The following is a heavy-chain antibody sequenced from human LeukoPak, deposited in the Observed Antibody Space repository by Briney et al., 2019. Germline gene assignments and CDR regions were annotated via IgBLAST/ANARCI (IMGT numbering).Heavy chain of an antibody. V-gene: IGHV1-18*01. CDR3: ARATGRVVRGITWRYFDY. CDR1: GYTFTGYG. D-gene: IGHD3-10*01. J-gene: IGHJ4*02. Sequence: ASVKVSCKTSGYTFTGYGIIWVRQAPGQGLEWMGWISGYNDNTKYTQKLQGRVTMTTDTSTSTAYMELRSLRSDDTAVYYCARATGRVVRGITWRYFDYWGQGTLVTVSS. CDR2: ISGYNDNT.